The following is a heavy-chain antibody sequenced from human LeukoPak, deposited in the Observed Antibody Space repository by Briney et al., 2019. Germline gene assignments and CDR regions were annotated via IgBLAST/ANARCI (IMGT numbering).Heavy chain of an antibody. CDR3: ARDYVDDIPMIKNY. V-gene: IGHV1-46*01. CDR1: GYTFTTYP. J-gene: IGHJ4*02. D-gene: IGHD2-8*01. CDR2: INPSGGST. Sequence: ASVKVSCKASGYTFTTYPINWVRQAPGQGLEWMGIINPSGGSTSYAQKFQGRVTMTRDTSTSTVYMELSSLRSEDTAVYYCARDYVDDIPMIKNYWGQGTLVTVSS.